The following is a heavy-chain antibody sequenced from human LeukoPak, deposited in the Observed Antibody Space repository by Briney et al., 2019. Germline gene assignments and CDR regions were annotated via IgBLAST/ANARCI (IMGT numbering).Heavy chain of an antibody. CDR2: ISSRSSYI. Sequence: GGSLKLSCAASGFTFSSYSMNWVRQAPGKGLEWVSSISSRSSYIYYADSVKGRFTISRDNAKNSLYLQMNSLRAEDTAVYYCARVPSLYSSRLGAFDIWGQGTMVTVSS. D-gene: IGHD6-13*01. CDR1: GFTFSSYS. CDR3: ARVPSLYSSRLGAFDI. V-gene: IGHV3-21*01. J-gene: IGHJ3*02.